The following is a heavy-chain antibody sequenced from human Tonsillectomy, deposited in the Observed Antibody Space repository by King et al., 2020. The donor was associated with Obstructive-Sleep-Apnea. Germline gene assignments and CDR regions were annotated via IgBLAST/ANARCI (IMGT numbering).Heavy chain of an antibody. CDR3: AEGSITRIVVVIFPNWYFDL. Sequence: VQLVESGGGLVQPGGSLRLSCAASGFTFSSYAMSWVRQAPGKGLEWVSGISGSGGSTYYADSVKGRFTISRDNSKNTLYLQMNRLRAEDTAVYYCAEGSITRIVVVIFPNWYFDLWGRGTLVTVSS. V-gene: IGHV3-23*04. CDR2: ISGSGGST. D-gene: IGHD3-22*01. J-gene: IGHJ2*01. CDR1: GFTFSSYA.